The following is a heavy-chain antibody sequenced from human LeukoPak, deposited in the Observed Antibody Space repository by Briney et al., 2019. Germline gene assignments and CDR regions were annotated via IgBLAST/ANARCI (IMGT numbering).Heavy chain of an antibody. J-gene: IGHJ4*02. D-gene: IGHD5-12*01. V-gene: IGHV3-30*18. CDR2: ISYDGSNK. CDR3: AKVGGYSGYGDY. CDR1: GFTFSSYG. Sequence: PGRSLRLSRAASGFTFSSYGMHWVRQAPGKGLEWVAVISYDGSNKYYADSVKGRFTISRDNSKNALYLQMNSLRAEDTAVYYCAKVGGYSGYGDYWGQGTLVTVSS.